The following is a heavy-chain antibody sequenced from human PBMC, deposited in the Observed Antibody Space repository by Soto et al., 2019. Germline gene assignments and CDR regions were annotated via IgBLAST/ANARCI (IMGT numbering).Heavy chain of an antibody. Sequence: GGSLRLSCSASGFTFSSYEMNWVRQAPGKGLEWVSYISDSGRTIYYADSVKGRFTVSRDDAQNSVYLQMDSLRAEDTAVYYCARDLLHYDFWSGYSAYFYYGMDVWGPGTTVTVSS. J-gene: IGHJ6*02. V-gene: IGHV3-48*03. CDR2: ISDSGRTI. CDR3: ARDLLHYDFWSGYSAYFYYGMDV. D-gene: IGHD3-3*01. CDR1: GFTFSSYE.